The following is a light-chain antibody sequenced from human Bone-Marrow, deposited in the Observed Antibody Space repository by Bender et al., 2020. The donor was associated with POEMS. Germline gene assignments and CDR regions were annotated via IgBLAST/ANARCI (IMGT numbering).Light chain of an antibody. CDR3: SSYTSSSTWV. J-gene: IGLJ3*02. CDR1: SSNIGAGYD. CDR2: FNN. V-gene: IGLV1-40*01. Sequence: QSVLTQPPSVSGAPGQRVTISCAGSSSNIGAGYDVNWYQQVPGTAPRLLIYFNNKRPSGVPDRFSGSKSGTSASLAITGLQAEDEADYYCSSYTSSSTWVFGGGTKLTVL.